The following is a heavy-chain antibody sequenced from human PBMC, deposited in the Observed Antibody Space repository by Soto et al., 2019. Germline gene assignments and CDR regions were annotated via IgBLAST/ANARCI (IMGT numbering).Heavy chain of an antibody. CDR1: GFTFSNYY. CDR2: ISGTGTNT. Sequence: GGSLRLSCAASGFTFSNYYMSWIRQAPGKGLEWVSYISGTGTNTFYADSVKGRFTISRDNAKNSLYPQMNSLRAEDTAVYYCARDSRPDLGYWGQGTLVTVSS. CDR3: ARDSRPDLGY. J-gene: IGHJ4*02. V-gene: IGHV3-11*04.